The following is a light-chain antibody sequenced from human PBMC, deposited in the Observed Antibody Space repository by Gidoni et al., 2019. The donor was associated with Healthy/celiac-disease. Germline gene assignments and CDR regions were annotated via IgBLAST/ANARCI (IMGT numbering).Light chain of an antibody. Sequence: SYELTQPPSVSVSPGQTASITCSGDKLGDKYACWYQQKPGQSPVLVIYQDSKRPSGIPERFSGSNSGNTATLTISGTQAMDEADYYCQAWGVHVVFGGGTKLTVL. CDR2: QDS. J-gene: IGLJ2*01. V-gene: IGLV3-1*01. CDR3: QAWGVHVV. CDR1: KLGDKY.